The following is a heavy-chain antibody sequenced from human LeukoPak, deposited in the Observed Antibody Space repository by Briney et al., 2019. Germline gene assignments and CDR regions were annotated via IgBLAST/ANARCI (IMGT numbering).Heavy chain of an antibody. J-gene: IGHJ5*02. CDR2: ISAYNGNT. CDR3: ARERAQDGDYGRNWFDP. CDR1: GYTFTSYG. Sequence: ASVKVSCKASGYTFTSYGISWVRQAPGQGLEWMGWISAYNGNTNYAQKLQGRVTMATDTSTSTAYMELRSLRSDDTAVYYCARERAQDGDYGRNWFDPWGQGTLVTVSS. D-gene: IGHD4-17*01. V-gene: IGHV1-18*01.